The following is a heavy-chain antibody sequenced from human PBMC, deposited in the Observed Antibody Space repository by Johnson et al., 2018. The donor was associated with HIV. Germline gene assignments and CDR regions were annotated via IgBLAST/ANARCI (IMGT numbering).Heavy chain of an antibody. J-gene: IGHJ3*01. Sequence: VQLVESGGGVVQPGRPERFFCAASGFTFSNAWMSWVRQAPGKGLEWVGRVKRKAAGGPTDYAAPVKGRFSISRDDSKTTVYLQMNSLKTDDTAVYFCSIDPIFLGYWYHSSPWGQGTMVTVSS. CDR2: VKRKAAGGPT. CDR3: SIDPIFLGYWYHSSP. D-gene: IGHD2-2*01. CDR1: GFTFSNAW. V-gene: IGHV3-15*01.